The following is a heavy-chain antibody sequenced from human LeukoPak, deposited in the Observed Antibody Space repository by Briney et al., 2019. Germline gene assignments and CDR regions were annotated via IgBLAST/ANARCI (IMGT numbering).Heavy chain of an antibody. D-gene: IGHD2-2*02. Sequence: GGSLRLSCAVTGISVSSNYLSWARQAPGKGLEWVSVFWRVDKTYYADSVKGRFTISRDNSKNTLYLQVNSLRAEDTAIYYCTKDPNCLGCYRNYFDYWGQGTLVTVSS. CDR3: TKDPNCLGCYRNYFDY. J-gene: IGHJ4*02. V-gene: IGHV3-53*01. CDR1: GISVSSNY. CDR2: FWRVDKT.